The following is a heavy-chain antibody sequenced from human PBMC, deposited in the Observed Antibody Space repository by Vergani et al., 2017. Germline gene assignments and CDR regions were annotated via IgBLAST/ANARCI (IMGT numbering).Heavy chain of an antibody. V-gene: IGHV3-48*01. D-gene: IGHD3-10*01. Sequence: EVQLVESGGGLVQPGGSLRLSCAVSGFTFSSYSVNWVRQAPGKGLEGVSYITGSSTIYYADAVKGRFTISRDNAKNSLLLQMKSLRAEDTAVYYCARLLGTMVRGYGMDVWGQGTTVTVSS. CDR2: ITGSSTI. CDR3: ARLLGTMVRGYGMDV. J-gene: IGHJ6*02. CDR1: GFTFSSYS.